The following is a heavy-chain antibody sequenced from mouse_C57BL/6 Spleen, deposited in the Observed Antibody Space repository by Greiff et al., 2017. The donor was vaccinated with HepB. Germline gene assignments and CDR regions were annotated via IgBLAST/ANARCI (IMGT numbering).Heavy chain of an antibody. Sequence: DVKLQESGPGMVKPSQSLSLTCTVTGYSITSGYDWHWIRHVPGNKLEWMGYISYSGSTNYNPSLKSRISITHDTSKNHFFLKLNSVTTEDTATYYCARVGGYYAMDYWGQGTSVTVSS. J-gene: IGHJ4*01. V-gene: IGHV3-1*01. CDR1: GYSITSGYD. CDR2: ISYSGST. CDR3: ARVGGYYAMDY.